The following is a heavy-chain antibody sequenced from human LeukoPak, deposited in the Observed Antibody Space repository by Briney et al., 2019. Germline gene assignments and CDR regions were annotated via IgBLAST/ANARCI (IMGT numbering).Heavy chain of an antibody. J-gene: IGHJ4*02. CDR3: ARGPDFDY. Sequence: PGGSLRLSCTASGFTFSSYELTWVRQAPGKGLEWVSYISSSGTTIYCADSVKGRFTISRDNAKNSLYLQMNSLRAEDTAVYYCARGPDFDYWGPGTLVTVSS. V-gene: IGHV3-48*03. CDR2: ISSSGTTI. CDR1: GFTFSSYE.